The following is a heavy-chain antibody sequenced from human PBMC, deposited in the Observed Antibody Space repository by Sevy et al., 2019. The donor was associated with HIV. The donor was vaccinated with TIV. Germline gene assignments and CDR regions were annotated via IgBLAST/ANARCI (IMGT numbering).Heavy chain of an antibody. J-gene: IGHJ3*02. CDR1: GFTFSTYA. V-gene: IGHV3-23*01. CDR3: ARVPWGERLLSAVDI. Sequence: GGSLRLSCAASGFTFSTYAMSWVRQAPGKGLEWVSGISGSGGKTYYADSVKGRLTISRDISKNTLYLQMNSMRAEDTAEYYRARVPWGERLLSAVDIWGQGTMVTVSS. CDR2: ISGSGGKT. D-gene: IGHD3-3*01.